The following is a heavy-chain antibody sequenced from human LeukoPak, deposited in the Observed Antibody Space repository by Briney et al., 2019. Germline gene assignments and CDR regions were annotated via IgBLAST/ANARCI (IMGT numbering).Heavy chain of an antibody. Sequence: SETLSLTCNVSGVSISSTYYWGWIRQPPGKGLEWIGYIYDSGSTNYSPSLKSRVTISADTSKNQFSLRLSSVTAADTAVYYCARGYGSSSWYDYWGQGTLVTVSS. V-gene: IGHV4-61*05. CDR2: IYDSGST. D-gene: IGHD6-13*01. CDR1: GVSISSTYY. J-gene: IGHJ4*02. CDR3: ARGYGSSSWYDY.